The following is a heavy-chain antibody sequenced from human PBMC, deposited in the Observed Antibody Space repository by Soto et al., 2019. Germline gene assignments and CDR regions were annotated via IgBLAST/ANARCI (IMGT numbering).Heavy chain of an antibody. Sequence: QVQLQESGPGLVKPSETLSLTCTVSGGSVSSGSYYWSWIRQPPGKGLEWIGYISYSGSTNYIPPLMGRATIPVDTSKNQFSLTLSSVTAADTAVYYCARGIEGWYQGRYYYGMDVWGQGTTVTVSS. V-gene: IGHV4-61*01. J-gene: IGHJ6*02. CDR1: GGSVSSGSYY. CDR3: ARGIEGWYQGRYYYGMDV. CDR2: ISYSGST. D-gene: IGHD6-19*01.